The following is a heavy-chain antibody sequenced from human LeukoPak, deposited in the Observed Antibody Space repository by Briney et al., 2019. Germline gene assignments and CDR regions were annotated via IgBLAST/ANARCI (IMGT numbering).Heavy chain of an antibody. D-gene: IGHD3-22*01. V-gene: IGHV4-39*01. J-gene: IGHJ4*02. CDR1: GGSISSSSYY. CDR2: IYYSGST. Sequence: SETLSLTCTVSGGSISSSSYYWGWIRQPPGKGLEWIGSIYYSGSTYYNPSLKSRVTISVDTYKNQFSLKLSSVTAADTAVYYCALKPAYYDSSGSTDYWGQGTLVTVSS. CDR3: ALKPAYYDSSGSTDY.